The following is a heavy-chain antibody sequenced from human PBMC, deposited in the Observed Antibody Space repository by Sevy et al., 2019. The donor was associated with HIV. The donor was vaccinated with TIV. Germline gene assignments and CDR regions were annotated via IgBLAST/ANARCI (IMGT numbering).Heavy chain of an antibody. D-gene: IGHD1-26*01. Sequence: GGSLRLSCAASGFTFSFYDMHWVRQATGKGLEWVSGFGIAGDTYYAGSVKGRFTISRDNAKNSLYLQMNSLRAGDTAVYYCARKSTSYSHFDSWGQGTLVTVSS. CDR3: ARKSTSYSHFDS. V-gene: IGHV3-13*01. CDR1: GFTFSFYD. CDR2: FGIAGDT. J-gene: IGHJ4*02.